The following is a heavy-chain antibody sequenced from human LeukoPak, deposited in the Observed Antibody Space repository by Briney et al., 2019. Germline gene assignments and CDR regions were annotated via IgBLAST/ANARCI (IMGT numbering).Heavy chain of an antibody. J-gene: IGHJ4*02. Sequence: GGSLRLSCAASGFTFDDYGMSWDRQPPGKGLEWVSGINWNGGSTGYADSVKGRFTISRDNTKNSLYLQMNSLRAEDTALYYCARFREGTTHFDYWGQGTLVTVSS. CDR2: INWNGGST. CDR1: GFTFDDYG. V-gene: IGHV3-20*04. CDR3: ARFREGTTHFDY. D-gene: IGHD1-7*01.